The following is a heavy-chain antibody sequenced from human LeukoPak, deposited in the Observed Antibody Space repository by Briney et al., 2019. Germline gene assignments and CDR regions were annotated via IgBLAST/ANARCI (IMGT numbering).Heavy chain of an antibody. CDR3: AKDRGVSSGWYVGFDP. CDR2: ISGSGGST. D-gene: IGHD6-19*01. CDR1: GFTFSSYA. Sequence: GGSLRLSCAASGFTFSSYAMSWVRQAPGKGLEWVSAISGSGGSTYYADSVKGRFTISRDNSKNTLYLQMNSLRAEDTAVYYCAKDRGVSSGWYVGFDPWGQGTLVTVSS. V-gene: IGHV3-23*01. J-gene: IGHJ5*02.